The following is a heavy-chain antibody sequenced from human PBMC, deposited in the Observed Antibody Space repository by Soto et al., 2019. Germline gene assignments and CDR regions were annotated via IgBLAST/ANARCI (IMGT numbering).Heavy chain of an antibody. CDR1: GYTLTELS. CDR2: FDPEDGET. Sequence: GASVKXSCKVSGYTLTELSMHWVRQAPGKGLEWMGGFDPEDGETIYAQKFQGRVTMTEDTSTDTAYMELSSLRSEDTAVYYCATSLGSSCYLSVWGKGTTVTVSS. V-gene: IGHV1-24*01. D-gene: IGHD6-13*01. J-gene: IGHJ6*03. CDR3: ATSLGSSCYLSV.